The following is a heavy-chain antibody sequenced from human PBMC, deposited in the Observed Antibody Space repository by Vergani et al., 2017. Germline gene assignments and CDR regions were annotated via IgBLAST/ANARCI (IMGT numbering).Heavy chain of an antibody. V-gene: IGHV4-61*02. CDR2: IYTSGTT. J-gene: IGHJ1*01. Sequence: QVQLQESGPGLVKPSQTLSLTCTVSGGSISSGSYYWSWIRQPAGKGLEWIGRIYTSGTTYYNEAHKSRLTISVDTSKNQFSLNLTSVTAADTAVYYCTRHGRSGWAGYFQHWGQGTLVTASS. D-gene: IGHD6-19*01. CDR1: GGSISSGSYY. CDR3: TRHGRSGWAGYFQH.